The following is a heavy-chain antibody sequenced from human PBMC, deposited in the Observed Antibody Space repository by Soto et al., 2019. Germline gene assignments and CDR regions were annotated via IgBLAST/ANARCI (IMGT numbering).Heavy chain of an antibody. CDR2: INAGNGNT. CDR3: ARDRQRIEGYYYYMDV. J-gene: IGHJ6*03. V-gene: IGHV1-3*01. D-gene: IGHD1-26*01. Sequence: QVPLVQSGAEVKKPGASVKVSCKASGYTFTSYAMHWVRQAPGQRLEWMGWINAGNGNTKYSQKFQGRVTITRDTSASTAYMELSSLRSEDTAVYYCARDRQRIEGYYYYMDVWGKGTTVTVSS. CDR1: GYTFTSYA.